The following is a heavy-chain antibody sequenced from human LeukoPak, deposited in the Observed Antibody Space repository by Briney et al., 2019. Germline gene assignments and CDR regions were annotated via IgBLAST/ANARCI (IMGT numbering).Heavy chain of an antibody. V-gene: IGHV4-34*01. CDR1: DGSFSGYY. D-gene: IGHD3-3*01. Sequence: SETLSLTCAVYDGSFSGYYWSWIRQPPGKGLEWIGEINHSGSTNYNPSLKSRVTISVDTSKNQFSLKLSSVTAADTAVYYCARLFDFWSGYYPFDYWGQGTLVTVSS. J-gene: IGHJ4*02. CDR2: INHSGST. CDR3: ARLFDFWSGYYPFDY.